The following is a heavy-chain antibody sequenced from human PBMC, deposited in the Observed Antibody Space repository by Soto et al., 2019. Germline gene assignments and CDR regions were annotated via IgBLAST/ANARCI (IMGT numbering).Heavy chain of an antibody. CDR1: GYTFTNFY. CDR3: TRLWFGGHCYFDY. D-gene: IGHD2-21*02. J-gene: IGHJ4*02. V-gene: IGHV1-46*01. CDR2: INPGVGST. Sequence: QVQLVQSRAELKKPGASVKVSCKASGYTFTNFYIHWVRQAPGQGLEWMGRINPGVGSTTYAQRFQDRVTMTRDTPTITVYMELSSLISEDRAMYYCTRLWFGGHCYFDYWGPGTLVTVSS.